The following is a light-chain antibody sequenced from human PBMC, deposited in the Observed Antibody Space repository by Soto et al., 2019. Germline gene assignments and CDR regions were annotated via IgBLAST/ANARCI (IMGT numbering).Light chain of an antibody. CDR1: SSDVGGYYS. CDR3: SSYTSSSTRV. Sequence: QSALTRPASVSGSPGQSIAISCTGTSSDVGGYYSVSWYQQHPGKAPKLVIYDVSNRPSGVSNRFSGSKSGNTASLTISGLQAEDEADYYCSSYTSSSTRVFGGGTKVTVL. J-gene: IGLJ2*01. CDR2: DVS. V-gene: IGLV2-14*01.